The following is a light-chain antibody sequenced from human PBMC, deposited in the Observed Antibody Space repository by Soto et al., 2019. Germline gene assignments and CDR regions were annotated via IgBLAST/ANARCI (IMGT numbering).Light chain of an antibody. V-gene: IGKV1-27*01. J-gene: IGKJ1*01. Sequence: DIQMTQSPSSLSASVGDRVTITCRASQGIIDYLAWYQQKPGKPPKLLIYGASTLQSGVPSRFSGSGAGTDFSLTISSLQPEDVATYYCQKYDSAPQTFGPGTKVEFK. CDR1: QGIIDY. CDR2: GAS. CDR3: QKYDSAPQT.